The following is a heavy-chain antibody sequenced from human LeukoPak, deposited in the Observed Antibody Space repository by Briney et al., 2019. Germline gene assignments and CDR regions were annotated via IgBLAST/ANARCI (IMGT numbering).Heavy chain of an antibody. Sequence: PSETLSLTCTVSGGSISSGDYYWSWIRQPPGKGLEWIGYIYYSGSTYYNPSLKSRVTISVDASKNQFSLKLSSVTAADTAVYYCARVIGILTVYEPAYNWFDPWGQGTLVTVSS. V-gene: IGHV4-30-4*01. CDR3: ARVIGILTVYEPAYNWFDP. J-gene: IGHJ5*02. D-gene: IGHD3-9*01. CDR1: GGSISSGDYY. CDR2: IYYSGST.